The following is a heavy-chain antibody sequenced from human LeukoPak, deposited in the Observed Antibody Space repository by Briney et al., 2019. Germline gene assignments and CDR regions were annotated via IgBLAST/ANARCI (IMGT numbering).Heavy chain of an antibody. CDR2: ISAGNGNT. J-gene: IGHJ5*02. CDR3: ARAVLRYFDWSPYNWFDP. CDR1: GYTFTSYA. Sequence: ASVKVSCKASGYTFTSYAMHWVRQAPGQRLEWMGWISAGNGNTKYSQKFQGRVTITRDTSASTAYMELSSLRSEDTAVYYCARAVLRYFDWSPYNWFDPWGQGTLVTVSS. V-gene: IGHV1-3*01. D-gene: IGHD3-9*01.